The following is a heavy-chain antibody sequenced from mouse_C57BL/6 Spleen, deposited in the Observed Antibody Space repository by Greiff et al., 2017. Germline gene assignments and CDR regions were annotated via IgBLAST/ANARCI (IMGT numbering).Heavy chain of an antibody. D-gene: IGHD2-5*01. CDR3: ARHQVYSNYVGHYAMDY. Sequence: EVQRVESGGGLVKPGGSLKLSCAASGFTFSSYTMSWVRQTPEKRLEWVATISGGGGNTYYPDSVKGRFTISRDNAKNTLYLQMSSLRSEDTALYYCARHQVYSNYVGHYAMDYWGQGTSVTVSS. V-gene: IGHV5-9*01. CDR2: ISGGGGNT. CDR1: GFTFSSYT. J-gene: IGHJ4*01.